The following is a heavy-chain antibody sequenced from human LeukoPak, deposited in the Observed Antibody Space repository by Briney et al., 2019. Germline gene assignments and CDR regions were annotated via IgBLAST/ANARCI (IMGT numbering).Heavy chain of an antibody. V-gene: IGHV4-4*07. J-gene: IGHJ4*02. Sequence: SETLSLTCTVSGYSISSSSWSWIRQPAGKGLEWIGRCCPSGNPNYNPSLKSRVTMSVDTSKSRFSLKMYSVTAADTAVYYCARDRHGDYGVDYWGRGTLVTVSS. CDR3: ARDRHGDYGVDY. CDR2: CCPSGNP. CDR1: GYSISSSS. D-gene: IGHD4-17*01.